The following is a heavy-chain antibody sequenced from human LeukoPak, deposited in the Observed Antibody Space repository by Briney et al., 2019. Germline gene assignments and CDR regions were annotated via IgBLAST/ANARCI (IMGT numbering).Heavy chain of an antibody. CDR1: GYTFTSYD. V-gene: IGHV1-18*01. CDR3: ARVYDSSGYYWSTIRTYYYYGMDV. CDR2: ISAYNGNT. D-gene: IGHD3-22*01. J-gene: IGHJ6*02. Sequence: ASVKVSCKASGYTFTSYDINWVRQAPGQGLEWMGWISAYNGNTNYAQKLQGRVTMTTDTSTSTAYMELRSLRSDDTAVYYCARVYDSSGYYWSTIRTYYYYGMDVWGQGTTVTVSS.